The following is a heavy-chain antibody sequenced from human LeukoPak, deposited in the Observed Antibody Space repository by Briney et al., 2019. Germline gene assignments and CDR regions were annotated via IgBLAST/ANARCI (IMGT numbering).Heavy chain of an antibody. Sequence: SETLSLTCTVSGDSISSYYWSWIRQPPGKGLEWIGYIYTSGGTNYIPSLKGRVTITIDTSKNQFSLKLSSVTAADSAVYYCARLTRLSTSPDRYYLDYWGQGTMVTVSS. CDR1: GDSISSYY. J-gene: IGHJ4*02. CDR3: ARLTRLSTSPDRYYLDY. CDR2: IYTSGGT. D-gene: IGHD3-16*02. V-gene: IGHV4-4*09.